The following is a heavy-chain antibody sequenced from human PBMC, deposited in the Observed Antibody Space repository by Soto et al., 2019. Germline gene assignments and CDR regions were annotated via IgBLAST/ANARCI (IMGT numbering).Heavy chain of an antibody. J-gene: IGHJ6*02. CDR2: IWYDGSNK. CDR1: GFTFSSYG. CDR3: ARDYSSGWYQGDGMDV. V-gene: IGHV3-33*01. Sequence: QVQLVESGGGVVQPGRSLRLSCAASGFTFSSYGMHWVRQAPGKGLEWVAVIWYDGSNKYYADSVKGRFTISRDNSKNTLYLQMNSLRAEDTAVYYCARDYSSGWYQGDGMDVWGQGTTVTVSS. D-gene: IGHD6-19*01.